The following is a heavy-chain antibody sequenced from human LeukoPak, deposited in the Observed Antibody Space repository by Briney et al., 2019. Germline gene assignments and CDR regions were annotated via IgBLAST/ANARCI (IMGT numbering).Heavy chain of an antibody. D-gene: IGHD2-2*01. CDR2: INPNSGGT. V-gene: IGHV1-2*02. CDR3: ARGHCSSSSCPFGDYYYYYYMDV. Sequence: ASVKVSCKASGYTFTSYYMHWVRQAPGQELEWMGWINPNSGGTNYAQKFQGRVTMTRDTSISPAYMELSRLRSDDTAVYYCARGHCSSSSCPFGDYYYYYYMDVWGKGTTVTVSS. J-gene: IGHJ6*03. CDR1: GYTFTSYY.